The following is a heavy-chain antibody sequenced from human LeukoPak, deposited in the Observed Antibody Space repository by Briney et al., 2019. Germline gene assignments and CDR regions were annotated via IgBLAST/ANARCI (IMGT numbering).Heavy chain of an antibody. CDR2: ISYGGSNK. D-gene: IGHD4-17*01. J-gene: IGHJ4*02. Sequence: GGSLRLSCAASGFTFSSYGMHWVRQAPGKGLEWVAVISYGGSNKYYADSVKGRFTISRDNSKNTLYLQMNSLRAEDTAVYYCATRDTIYGDYGEPFDYWGQGTLVTVSS. CDR1: GFTFSSYG. CDR3: ATRDTIYGDYGEPFDY. V-gene: IGHV3-30*03.